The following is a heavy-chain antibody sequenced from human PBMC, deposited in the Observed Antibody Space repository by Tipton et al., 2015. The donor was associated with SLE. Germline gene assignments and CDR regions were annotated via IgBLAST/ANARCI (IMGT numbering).Heavy chain of an antibody. CDR1: GGSVSRDY. Sequence: PGLVKPSETLSLTCAVSGGSVSRDYWSWIRHPAGKGLEWIGRIYTSGATDHNPSLRSRVTVSRDTSKNQLSLKLTSVTAADTAVYYCARFHLKSYYEFDSWGQGTLVTVSS. J-gene: IGHJ5*01. D-gene: IGHD1-26*01. CDR3: ARFHLKSYYEFDS. V-gene: IGHV4-4*07. CDR2: IYTSGAT.